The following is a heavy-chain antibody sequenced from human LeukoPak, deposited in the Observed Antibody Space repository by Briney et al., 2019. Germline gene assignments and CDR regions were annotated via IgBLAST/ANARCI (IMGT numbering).Heavy chain of an antibody. V-gene: IGHV3-48*01. D-gene: IGHD4-17*01. CDR1: GFTFSSYS. Sequence: GGSLRLACAASGFTFSSYSMNWVRQAPGKGLEWVSYISSSSSTIYYADSVKGRFTISRDNAKNSLYLQMNSLRAEDTAVYYCARGDDYGDWYFDYWGQGTLVTVSS. J-gene: IGHJ4*02. CDR3: ARGDDYGDWYFDY. CDR2: ISSSSSTI.